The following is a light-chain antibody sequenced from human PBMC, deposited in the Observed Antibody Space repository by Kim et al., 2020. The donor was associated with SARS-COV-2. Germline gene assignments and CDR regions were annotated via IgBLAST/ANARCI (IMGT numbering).Light chain of an antibody. J-gene: IGKJ2*01. Sequence: SASVGDRVTISCRASQNIGTYLAWYQHKPGKAPTRLVYQASSLESGVPSRFSGSGSETEFILTISSLQPDDFATYYCQHYNSYPYTFGQGTKLEI. CDR3: QHYNSYPYT. V-gene: IGKV1-5*03. CDR2: QAS. CDR1: QNIGTY.